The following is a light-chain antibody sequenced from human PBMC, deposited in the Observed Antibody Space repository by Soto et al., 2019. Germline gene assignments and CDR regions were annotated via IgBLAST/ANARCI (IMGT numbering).Light chain of an antibody. J-gene: IGKJ2*01. CDR1: QSITNC. CDR2: DAS. CDR3: QQHNPYSPYT. V-gene: IGKV1-5*03. Sequence: DIQMTQSPSTLSASVGDRVTITCRASQSITNCLAWYQQKPGKAPKLLIFDASSLRSGVPSRFIGSGSGTEFTLTISSLQPEDFATYYCQQHNPYSPYTFGQGTKLEIK.